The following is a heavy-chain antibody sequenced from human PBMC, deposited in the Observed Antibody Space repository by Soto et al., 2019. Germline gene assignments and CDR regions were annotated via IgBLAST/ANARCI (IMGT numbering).Heavy chain of an antibody. CDR2: IQQDGSEK. D-gene: IGHD3-22*01. CDR1: GFTFTTYR. CDR3: AKGGSYYTD. J-gene: IGHJ4*02. Sequence: EVQLVESGGGLVQPGGSLRLSCAASGFTFTTYRMSWVRQAPGKGLEWVANIQQDGSEKYYVDSVKGRFTISRDNAKTSLVLQMNSLRAEDTAVYYCAKGGSYYTDWGRGTLVTVSS. V-gene: IGHV3-7*01.